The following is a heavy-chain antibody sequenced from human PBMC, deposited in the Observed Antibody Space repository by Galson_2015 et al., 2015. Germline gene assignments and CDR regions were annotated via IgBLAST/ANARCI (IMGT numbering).Heavy chain of an antibody. CDR3: AKGTRRTSGYYLDY. Sequence: SLRLSCAASGFAFSSYGMHWVRQAPGKGLEWMTVTSYDGSLKYYADSVKGRFTISRDNFKNTLYLQMNSLRAEDTAVYYCAKGTRRTSGYYLDYWGQGTLVTVSS. V-gene: IGHV3-30*18. D-gene: IGHD3-22*01. CDR1: GFAFSSYG. CDR2: TSYDGSLK. J-gene: IGHJ4*02.